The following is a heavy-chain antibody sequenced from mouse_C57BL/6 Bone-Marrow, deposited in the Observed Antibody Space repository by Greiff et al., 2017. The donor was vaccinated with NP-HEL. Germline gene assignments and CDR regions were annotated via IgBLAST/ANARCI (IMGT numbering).Heavy chain of an antibody. Sequence: VQLQQSGPELVKPGASVKISCKASGYTFTDYYMNWVKQSHGKSLEWIGDINPNNGGTSYNQKFKGKATLTVDKSSSTAYMELRSLTSEDSAVYYCARGFTTVVATDWYFDVWGTGTTVTVSS. CDR1: GYTFTDYY. CDR3: ARGFTTVVATDWYFDV. V-gene: IGHV1-26*01. D-gene: IGHD1-1*01. J-gene: IGHJ1*03. CDR2: INPNNGGT.